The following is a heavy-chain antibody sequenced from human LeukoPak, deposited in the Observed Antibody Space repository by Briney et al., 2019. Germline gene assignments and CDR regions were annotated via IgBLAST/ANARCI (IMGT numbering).Heavy chain of an antibody. CDR1: GFTVSSNY. CDR3: TADRDDSSGYYV. J-gene: IGHJ4*02. V-gene: IGHV3-53*01. D-gene: IGHD3-22*01. CDR2: IYSGGST. Sequence: GGSLRLSCAASGFTVSSNYMSWVRQAPGKGLECVSLIYSGGSTYYADSVKGRFTISRDDSTNTLYLQMNSLKTEDTAMYYCTADRDDSSGYYVWGQGTLVTVSS.